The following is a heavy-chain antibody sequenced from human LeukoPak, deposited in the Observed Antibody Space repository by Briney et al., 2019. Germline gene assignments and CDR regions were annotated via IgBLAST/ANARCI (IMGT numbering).Heavy chain of an antibody. CDR3: ARDYYDSSGYSLGYYYYYGMDV. Sequence: PSETLSLTCTVSGGSTSSYYWSWIRQPPGKGLEWIGYIYYSGSTNYNPSLKSRVTISVDTSKNQFSLKLSSVTAADTAVYYCARDYYDSSGYSLGYYYYYGMDVWGQGTTVTVSS. CDR2: IYYSGST. CDR1: GGSTSSYY. V-gene: IGHV4-59*08. D-gene: IGHD3-22*01. J-gene: IGHJ6*02.